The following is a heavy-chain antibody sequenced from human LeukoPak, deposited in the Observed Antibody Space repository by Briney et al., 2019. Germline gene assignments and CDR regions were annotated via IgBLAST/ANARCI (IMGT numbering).Heavy chain of an antibody. J-gene: IGHJ5*02. V-gene: IGHV3-21*01. D-gene: IGHD2-21*02. CDR1: GFTFSSYS. CDR2: IGSSSSYI. Sequence: GGSLRLSCAASGFTFSSYSMNWVHQAPGKGLEWVSSIGSSSSYIYYADSVKGRFTISRDNAKNSLYLQMNSLRAEDTAVYYRAAAAYCGGDCPWGQGTLVTVSS. CDR3: AAAAYCGGDCP.